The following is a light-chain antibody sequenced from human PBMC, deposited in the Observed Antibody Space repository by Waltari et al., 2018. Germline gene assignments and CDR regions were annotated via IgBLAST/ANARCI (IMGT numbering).Light chain of an antibody. Sequence: IVLPQSPATLSLSPGARATLSSWASQSISSHIAWYQQKPGQAPRLLVYDASNRATGIPARFSGSGSGTDFTLTIGSLEPEDFAVYYCQHGHNWPLSFGGGTKVEI. CDR2: DAS. V-gene: IGKV3-11*01. CDR3: QHGHNWPLS. CDR1: QSISSH. J-gene: IGKJ4*01.